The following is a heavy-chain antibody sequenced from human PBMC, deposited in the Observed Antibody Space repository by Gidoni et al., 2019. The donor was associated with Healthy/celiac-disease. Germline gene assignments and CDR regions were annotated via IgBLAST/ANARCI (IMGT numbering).Heavy chain of an antibody. CDR1: GSTFSSDA. CDR3: ARTRITIFGVVTGSDY. D-gene: IGHD3-3*01. CDR2: ISGSVGST. J-gene: IGHJ4*02. V-gene: IGHV3-23*01. Sequence: EVQLLESGGGLVEPGGSLRLSCAASGSTFSSDAMSWVRQAPGQGLGWFSSISGSVGSTYYADSVKGRFTISRDNSKNTLYLQMNSLRAEDTAVYYCARTRITIFGVVTGSDYWGQGTLVTVSS.